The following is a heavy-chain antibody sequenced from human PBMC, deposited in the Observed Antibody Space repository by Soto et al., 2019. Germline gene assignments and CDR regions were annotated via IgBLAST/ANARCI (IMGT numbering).Heavy chain of an antibody. Sequence: QVQLQESGPGLVKPSQTLSLTCSVSGDSISRYGFYWSWIRQRPGKGLEWIGYISYSGNPYFNPSLKSRATISIDTSKNQFSLRLSSVTAADTAVYYCETLGITLYHFDSWGQGTLVTVSS. CDR2: ISYSGNP. CDR3: ETLGITLYHFDS. D-gene: IGHD2-8*01. CDR1: GDSISRYGFY. J-gene: IGHJ4*02. V-gene: IGHV4-31*03.